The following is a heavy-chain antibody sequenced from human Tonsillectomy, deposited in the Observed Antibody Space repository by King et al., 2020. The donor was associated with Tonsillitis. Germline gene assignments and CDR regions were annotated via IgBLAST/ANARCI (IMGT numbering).Heavy chain of an antibody. CDR3: AREDYCSSTSCYFSHDAFDI. CDR2: IYISGTN. J-gene: IGHJ3*02. D-gene: IGHD2-2*01. CDR1: VGSIRSYY. V-gene: IGHV4-4*07. Sequence: QLQESGPGLVKPSETLSLTCTVSVGSIRSYYWNWIRQTAGKGLEWIWCIYISGTNIFNPYPKSLVTMSLDTSKNQLSLNLSSVTAADTAVYYCAREDYCSSTSCYFSHDAFDIWGQGTMVTVSS.